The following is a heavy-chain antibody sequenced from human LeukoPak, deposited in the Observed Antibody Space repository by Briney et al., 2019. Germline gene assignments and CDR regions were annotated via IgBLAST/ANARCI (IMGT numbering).Heavy chain of an antibody. V-gene: IGHV4-34*01. CDR2: INHSGST. Sequence: SETLSLTCTVSGGSISSYYWSWIRQPPGKGLEWIGEINHSGSTNYNPSLKSRVTISVDTSKNQFSLKLSSVTAADTAVYYCARATSWIQLWSDAFDIWGQGTMVTVSS. CDR3: ARATSWIQLWSDAFDI. CDR1: GGSISSYY. D-gene: IGHD5-18*01. J-gene: IGHJ3*02.